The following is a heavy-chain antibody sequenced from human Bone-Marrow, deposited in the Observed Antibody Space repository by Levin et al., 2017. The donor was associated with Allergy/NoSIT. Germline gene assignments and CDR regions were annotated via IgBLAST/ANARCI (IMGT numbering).Heavy chain of an antibody. J-gene: IGHJ4*02. CDR2: IWYDGSNK. D-gene: IGHD5-12*01. CDR1: GFTFSSYG. V-gene: IGHV3-33*01. Sequence: GGSLRLSCAASGFTFSSYGMHWVRQAPGKGLEWVAVIWYDGSNKYYADSVKGRFTISRDNSKNTLYLQMNSLRAEDTAVYYCARVGGTGGYDSFDYWGQGTLVTVSS. CDR3: ARVGGTGGYDSFDY.